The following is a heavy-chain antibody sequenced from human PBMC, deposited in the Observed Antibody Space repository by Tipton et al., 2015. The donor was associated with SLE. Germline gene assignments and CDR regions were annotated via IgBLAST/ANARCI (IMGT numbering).Heavy chain of an antibody. D-gene: IGHD7-27*01. CDR1: GGSISSGY. Sequence: TLSLTCTVSGGSISSGYWSWIRQSPGKGLEWIGYIYYSGGTKYNPSLKSRLTLSVDTSRNQFSLRLNSVTAADTAVYYCARGLRWGNAWCFDVWGRGTQVTVSS. V-gene: IGHV4-59*08. CDR2: IYYSGGT. J-gene: IGHJ2*01. CDR3: ARGLRWGNAWCFDV.